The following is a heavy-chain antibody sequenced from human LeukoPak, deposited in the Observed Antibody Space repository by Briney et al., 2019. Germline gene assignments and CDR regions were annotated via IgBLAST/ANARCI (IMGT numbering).Heavy chain of an antibody. J-gene: IGHJ4*02. CDR2: IYYSGST. D-gene: IGHD1-14*01. CDR1: GGSISSSSYY. V-gene: IGHV4-39*07. CDR3: ARGISGNHHYFDD. Sequence: SETLSLTCTVSGGSISSSSYYWGWIRQPPGKGLEWIGSIYYSGSTYYNPSLKSRVTISVDTSKNQFSLKLSSVTAADTAGYYCARGISGNHHYFDDWGQGTLVTVSS.